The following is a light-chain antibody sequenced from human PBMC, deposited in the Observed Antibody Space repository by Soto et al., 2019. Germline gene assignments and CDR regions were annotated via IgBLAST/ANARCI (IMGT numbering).Light chain of an antibody. CDR2: WAS. J-gene: IGKJ1*01. V-gene: IGKV4-1*01. Sequence: DIVMTQSPDSLSVSLGERATINCKSSQSVLYSSNHKNYLAWYQQKPGQPPKLLIYWASTRESGVPDRFSGSGSGTDFTLTISSLQAEDVAVYYWQQYSRPWTFGQGTKVEIK. CDR3: QQYSRPWT. CDR1: QSVLYSSNHKNY.